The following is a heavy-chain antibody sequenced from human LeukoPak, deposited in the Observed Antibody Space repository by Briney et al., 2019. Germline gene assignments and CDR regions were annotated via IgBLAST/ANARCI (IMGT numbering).Heavy chain of an antibody. CDR1: GGSISSYY. CDR2: IYTSGST. V-gene: IGHV4-4*07. D-gene: IGHD3-22*01. Sequence: PSETLSLTCTVSGGSISSYYWSWIRQPAGKGLEWIGRIYTSGSTNYNPSLKSRVTMSVDTSKNQFSLKLSSVTAADTAVYYCARTYYYDSSGYYETQTYDAFDIWGQGTMVTVSS. J-gene: IGHJ3*02. CDR3: ARTYYYDSSGYYETQTYDAFDI.